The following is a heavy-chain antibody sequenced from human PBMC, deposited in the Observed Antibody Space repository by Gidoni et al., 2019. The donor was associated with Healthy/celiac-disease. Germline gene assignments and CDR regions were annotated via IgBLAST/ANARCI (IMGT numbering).Heavy chain of an antibody. CDR3: ARVPNYYDSSGFQESTPGWFDP. CDR2: IYYSGST. D-gene: IGHD3-22*01. Sequence: GLEWIGYIYYSGSTNYNPSLKSRVTISVDTSKNQFSLKLSSVTAADTAVYYCARVPNYYDSSGFQESTPGWFDPWGQGTLVTVSS. V-gene: IGHV4-59*01. J-gene: IGHJ5*02.